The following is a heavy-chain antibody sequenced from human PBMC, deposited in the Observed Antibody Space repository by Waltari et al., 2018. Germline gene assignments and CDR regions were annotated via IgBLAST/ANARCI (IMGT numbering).Heavy chain of an antibody. CDR3: ARIVVVIGFDY. Sequence: QVQLQESGPGLVKPSETLSLTCAVSGYSISSGYYWGWIRQPPGKGLEWIGSIYHSGRTYYNPSLKSRVTISVDTSKNQFSLKLSSVTAADTAVYYWARIVVVIGFDYWGQGTLVTVSS. V-gene: IGHV4-38-2*01. CDR2: IYHSGRT. D-gene: IGHD3-22*01. CDR1: GYSISSGYY. J-gene: IGHJ4*02.